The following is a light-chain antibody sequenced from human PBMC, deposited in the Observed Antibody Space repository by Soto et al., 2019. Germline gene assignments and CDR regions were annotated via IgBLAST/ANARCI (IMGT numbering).Light chain of an antibody. CDR2: MTS. CDR1: QSISSW. CDR3: QQYNSYST. V-gene: IGKV1-5*03. Sequence: DIQMTQSPSTLSASVGDRVTITCRASQSISSWLAWYQQKPGKAPKLLIYMTSNLQSGVPSRISGSGSGTEFTLTISSLQADDFATYYCQQYNSYSTFGQGTKVEI. J-gene: IGKJ1*01.